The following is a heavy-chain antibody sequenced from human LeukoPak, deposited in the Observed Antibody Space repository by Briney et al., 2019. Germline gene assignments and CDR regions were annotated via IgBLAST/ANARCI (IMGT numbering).Heavy chain of an antibody. CDR3: ATDLGTSLRPKH. D-gene: IGHD1-1*01. Sequence: GGSLRLSCAASGFTFSNYWMHWVRQAPGKGLVWVSRISSDGTSTNYADSVKGRFTISRDNAKNTLYLQMSSLRADDTTVYYCATDLGTSLRPKHWGQGTLVTVSS. CDR2: ISSDGTST. CDR1: GFTFSNYW. V-gene: IGHV3-74*01. J-gene: IGHJ1*01.